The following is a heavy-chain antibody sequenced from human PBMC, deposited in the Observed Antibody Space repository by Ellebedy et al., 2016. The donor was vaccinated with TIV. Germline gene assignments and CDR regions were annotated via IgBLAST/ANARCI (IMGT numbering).Heavy chain of an antibody. V-gene: IGHV4-39*01. D-gene: IGHD2-15*01. CDR1: GGSISNSSYY. J-gene: IGHJ4*02. CDR3: ARPQYIVVVVAATD. Sequence: MPSETLSLTCTVSGGSISNSSYYWGWIRQPPGKGLEWIGSIYYSGSTYYNPSLKSRVTISVDTSKNQFSLKLSSVTAADTAVYDCARPQYIVVVVAATDWGQGTLVTVSS. CDR2: IYYSGST.